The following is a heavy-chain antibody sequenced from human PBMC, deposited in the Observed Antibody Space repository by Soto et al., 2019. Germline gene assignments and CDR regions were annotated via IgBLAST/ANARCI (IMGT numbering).Heavy chain of an antibody. V-gene: IGHV4-39*07. Sequence: SETQSLTSTFSGVSIRSSSFYWAWIRQPPGEGLEWIGSIYHTGNAYYNPSLKSRVTISVDTSKNQFSLKLSSVTAADTAVYYCARDQSGSYFDYWGQGTLVTVSS. CDR1: GVSIRSSSFY. CDR3: ARDQSGSYFDY. J-gene: IGHJ4*02. D-gene: IGHD1-26*01. CDR2: IYHTGNA.